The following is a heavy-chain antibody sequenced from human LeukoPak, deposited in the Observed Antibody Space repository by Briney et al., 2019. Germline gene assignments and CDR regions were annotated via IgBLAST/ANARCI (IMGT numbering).Heavy chain of an antibody. CDR1: GYTFTGYY. V-gene: IGHV1-2*02. J-gene: IGHJ5*02. CDR2: INPNSGGT. D-gene: IGHD3-10*01. CDR3: ARGITMVRGVIARLNWFDP. Sequence: ASVKVSCKASGYTFTGYYMHWVRQAPGQGLEWMGWINPNSGGTNYAQKFQGRVTMTRDTSISTAYMELSRLRSDATAVYYCARGITMVRGVIARLNWFDPWGQGTLVTVSS.